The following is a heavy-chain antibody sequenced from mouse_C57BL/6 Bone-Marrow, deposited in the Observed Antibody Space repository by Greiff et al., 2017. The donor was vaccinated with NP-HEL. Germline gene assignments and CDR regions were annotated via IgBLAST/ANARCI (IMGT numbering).Heavy chain of an antibody. D-gene: IGHD1-1*01. CDR2: INPSSGYT. J-gene: IGHJ2*01. V-gene: IGHV1-7*01. CDR1: GYTFTSYW. CDR3: ARRRGYYYGSSWEYYFDY. Sequence: QVQLQQSGAELAKPGASVKLSCKASGYTFTSYWMHWVKQRPGQGLEWIGYINPSSGYTKYNQKFKDKATLTADKSSSTAYMQLSSLTYEDSAVYYCARRRGYYYGSSWEYYFDYWGQGTTLTVSS.